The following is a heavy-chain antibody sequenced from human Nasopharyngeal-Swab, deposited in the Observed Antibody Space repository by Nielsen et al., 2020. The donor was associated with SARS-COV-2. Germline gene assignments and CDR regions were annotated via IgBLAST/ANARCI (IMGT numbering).Heavy chain of an antibody. CDR2: IKQDGSEK. Sequence: GGSLRLSCAASGFTFSSYWMSWVRQAPGKGLEWVANIKQDGSEKYYVDSVKGRFTISRDNAKNSLYLQMNSLRAEDTAVYYCARDEYYYDSSGLKYYYYYYMDVWGKGTTVTVSS. D-gene: IGHD3-22*01. CDR1: GFTFSSYW. CDR3: ARDEYYYDSSGLKYYYYYYMDV. V-gene: IGHV3-7*01. J-gene: IGHJ6*03.